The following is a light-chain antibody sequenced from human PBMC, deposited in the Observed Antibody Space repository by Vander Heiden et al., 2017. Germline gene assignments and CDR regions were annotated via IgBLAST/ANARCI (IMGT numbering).Light chain of an antibody. J-gene: IGKJ1*01. CDR1: QSVSSN. CDR3: QKYNNWPRT. Sequence: EIVMTQSPATLSVSPGARATLSCRASQSVSSNLAWYEQKPGQAPWLLIYGASTRATGIPARFSGSGSGTEFTLTISRLQSEDFAVYYGQKYNNWPRTFGQGTKVEIK. V-gene: IGKV3-15*01. CDR2: GAS.